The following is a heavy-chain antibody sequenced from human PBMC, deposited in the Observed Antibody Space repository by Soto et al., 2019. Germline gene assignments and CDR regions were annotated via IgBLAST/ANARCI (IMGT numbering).Heavy chain of an antibody. J-gene: IGHJ4*02. CDR3: VRSGDNYNLLDY. D-gene: IGHD1-1*01. Sequence: GGSLRLSCAASGFTFSSYWMSWVRQAPGKGLEWVANIKQDGSEKYYADSVKGRFSISRDNAKNSLYLQINSLRGDDTAIYYCVRSGDNYNLLDYWGQGTPVTVSS. V-gene: IGHV3-7*01. CDR2: IKQDGSEK. CDR1: GFTFSSYW.